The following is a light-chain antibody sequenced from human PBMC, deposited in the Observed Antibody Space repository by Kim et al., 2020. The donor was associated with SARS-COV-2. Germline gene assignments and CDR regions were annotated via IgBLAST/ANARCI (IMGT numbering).Light chain of an antibody. CDR2: DAS. CDR3: QQRSNWYT. CDR1: QSVSSY. V-gene: IGKV3-11*01. J-gene: IGKJ2*01. Sequence: LSLCPGERATLSCRASQSVSSYLAWDQQKPGQAPRLLIYDASNRATGIPARFSGSGSGTDFTLTISSLEPEDFAVYYCQQRSNWYTFGQGTKLEI.